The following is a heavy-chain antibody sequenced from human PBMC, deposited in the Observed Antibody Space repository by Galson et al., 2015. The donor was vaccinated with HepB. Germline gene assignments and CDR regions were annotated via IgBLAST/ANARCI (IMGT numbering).Heavy chain of an antibody. J-gene: IGHJ4*02. V-gene: IGHV1-18*01. D-gene: IGHD1-26*01. CDR3: ARGGPNEWELLHVVY. CDR2: ISAYNGNT. CDR1: GYTFTSYG. Sequence: SVKVSCKASGYTFTSYGISWVRQAPGQGLEWMGWISAYNGNTNYAQKLQGRVTMTTDTSTSTAYMELRSLRSDDTAVYYCARGGPNEWELLHVVYWGQGTLVTVSS.